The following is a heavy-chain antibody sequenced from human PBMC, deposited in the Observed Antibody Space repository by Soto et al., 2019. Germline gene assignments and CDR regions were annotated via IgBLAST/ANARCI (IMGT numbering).Heavy chain of an antibody. J-gene: IGHJ4*02. Sequence: EVQLVESGGGLVQPGRSLRLSCAASGFTFDDYAMHWVRQAPGKGLEWVSGISWNSGSIGYEDSVKGRFTISRDNAKNSLYLQMNSLRAEDTALYYCAKAPIPTDYDILTGYHFDYWGQGTLVTVSS. V-gene: IGHV3-9*01. CDR1: GFTFDDYA. CDR2: ISWNSGSI. CDR3: AKAPIPTDYDILTGYHFDY. D-gene: IGHD3-9*01.